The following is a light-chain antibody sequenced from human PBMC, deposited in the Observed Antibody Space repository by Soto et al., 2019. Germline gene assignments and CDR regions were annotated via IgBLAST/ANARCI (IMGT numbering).Light chain of an antibody. J-gene: IGLJ1*01. CDR2: GVI. V-gene: IGLV2-14*01. CDR1: SSDVGGYDY. Sequence: QSALTQPASVSGSPGQSITISCIGTSSDVGGYDYVSWYQQNPGKAPKLIIYGVINRPSGVSSRFSGSKSGNTASLTISGLQAEDEADYYCSSYTSDSTHVFGSGTKLTVL. CDR3: SSYTSDSTHV.